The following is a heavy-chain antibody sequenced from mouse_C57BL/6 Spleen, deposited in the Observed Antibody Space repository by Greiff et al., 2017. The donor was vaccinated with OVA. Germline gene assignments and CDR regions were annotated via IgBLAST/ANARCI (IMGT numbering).Heavy chain of an antibody. Sequence: VQLVESGAELVRPGASVTLSCKASGYTFTDYEMHWVKQTPVHGLEWIGAIDPETGGTAYNQKFKGKAILTADKSSSTAYMELRSLTSEDSAVYYCTNYGSIWFAYWGQGTLVTVSA. V-gene: IGHV1-15*01. D-gene: IGHD1-1*01. CDR2: IDPETGGT. J-gene: IGHJ3*01. CDR3: TNYGSIWFAY. CDR1: GYTFTDYE.